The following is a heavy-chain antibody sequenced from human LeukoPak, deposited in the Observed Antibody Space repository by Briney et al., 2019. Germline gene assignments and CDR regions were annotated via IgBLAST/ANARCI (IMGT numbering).Heavy chain of an antibody. CDR3: ARVDLYYSGRGYGGFDY. CDR2: IYISGST. V-gene: IGHV4-4*07. J-gene: IGHJ4*02. D-gene: IGHD2-8*01. CDR1: GGSISSYY. Sequence: PSETLSLNCTVSGGSISSYYWSWIRQPAGKGLEWIGRIYISGSTNYNPSRKSRVTMSVDTSKDQFSLRLSSATAADTAVYDCARVDLYYSGRGYGGFDYDGRGTLATVSS.